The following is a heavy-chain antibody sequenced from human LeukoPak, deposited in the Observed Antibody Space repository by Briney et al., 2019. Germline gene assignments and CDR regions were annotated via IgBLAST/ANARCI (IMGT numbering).Heavy chain of an antibody. D-gene: IGHD3-16*01. Sequence: GASVKVSCKASGYAFTKTIYNIHWVRQAPGQGLEWMGIINPSGGSTNYAQNFQGRVTMTRDTSTSTVNMELNSLTFADTAVYYCARVSAGYDSDAYRDAFDIWGQGTMLTVSS. CDR3: ARVSAGYDSDAYRDAFDI. V-gene: IGHV1-46*01. CDR1: GYAFTKTIYN. CDR2: INPSGGST. J-gene: IGHJ3*02.